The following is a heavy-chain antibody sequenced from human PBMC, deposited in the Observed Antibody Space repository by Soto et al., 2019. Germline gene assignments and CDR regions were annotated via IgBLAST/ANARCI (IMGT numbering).Heavy chain of an antibody. J-gene: IGHJ4*02. D-gene: IGHD5-18*01. Sequence: GGSLRLPCAASGFTFSISSMNWVRQAPGKGLEWVSSISGTSDYISYADSVKGRFTISRDNAKNSLYLQMNSLRAEDTAVYYCARDYSSYGPFDYWGQGTLVTVSS. CDR3: ARDYSSYGPFDY. CDR1: GFTFSISS. CDR2: ISGTSDYI. V-gene: IGHV3-21*01.